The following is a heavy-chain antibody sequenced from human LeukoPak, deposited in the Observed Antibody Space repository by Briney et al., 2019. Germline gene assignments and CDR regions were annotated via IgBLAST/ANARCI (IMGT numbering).Heavy chain of an antibody. CDR1: GFTFSSYS. D-gene: IGHD1-26*01. Sequence: GGSLRLSCAASGFTFSSYSMNWVRQAPGRGLEWVSSMSVSSGLIYYADSVKGRFTISRDNAKSSLYLQMNRLRVEDTAVYYCAREFAGSASGAGYWGQGTLVTVSS. V-gene: IGHV3-21*01. CDR2: MSVSSGLI. J-gene: IGHJ4*02. CDR3: AREFAGSASGAGY.